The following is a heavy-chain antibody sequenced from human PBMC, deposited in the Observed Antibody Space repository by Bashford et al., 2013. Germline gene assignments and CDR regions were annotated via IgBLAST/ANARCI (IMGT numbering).Heavy chain of an antibody. J-gene: IGHJ4*02. CDR3: ARSPTFFYDSSGQKRWGDRYYFDS. Sequence: SETLSLTCTVSGGSISSGDYYWAWVRQSPGKGLEWIGYIYYSGTASYSRSLKSRLAISVDTSKNQFSLKLSSVTAADTAVYYCARSPTFFYDSSGQKRWGDRYYFDSWGQGTLVTVSS. V-gene: IGHV4-39*01. CDR2: IYYSGTA. CDR1: GGSISSGDYY. D-gene: IGHD3-22*01.